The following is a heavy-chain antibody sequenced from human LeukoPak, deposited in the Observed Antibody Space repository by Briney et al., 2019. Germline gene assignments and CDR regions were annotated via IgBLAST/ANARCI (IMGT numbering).Heavy chain of an antibody. CDR1: GFTFSKYW. D-gene: IGHD6-19*01. J-gene: IGHJ4*02. Sequence: AGSLRLSCAASGFTFSKYWMLWVRQAPGKGLESVSRINTDGTGTTYADSVKGRFTVSRDNADNTMFLQMNSVRDEDTAVYYCATKQWLAPPPDSWGQGTPVTVSS. CDR3: ATKQWLAPPPDS. V-gene: IGHV3-74*01. CDR2: INTDGTGT.